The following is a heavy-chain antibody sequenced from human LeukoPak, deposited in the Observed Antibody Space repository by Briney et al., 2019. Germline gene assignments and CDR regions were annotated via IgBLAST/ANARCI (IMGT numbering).Heavy chain of an antibody. D-gene: IGHD2-21*01. Sequence: GGSLRLSCAASGITFGSYAMHWVRQAPGKGLEWVSAISYDGSDEFYAGPVKGRFTVSRDNSKSTLYLQMNSLRPEDTAVYYCARDRSYSFFDYWGQGTLVTVSS. J-gene: IGHJ4*02. CDR1: GITFGSYA. CDR2: ISYDGSDE. CDR3: ARDRSYSFFDY. V-gene: IGHV3-30*04.